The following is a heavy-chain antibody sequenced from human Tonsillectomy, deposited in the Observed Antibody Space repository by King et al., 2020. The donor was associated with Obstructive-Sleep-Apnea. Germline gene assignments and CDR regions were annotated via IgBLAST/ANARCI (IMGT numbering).Heavy chain of an antibody. V-gene: IGHV4-39*07. CDR2: IYYSGST. J-gene: IGHJ5*02. D-gene: IGHD1-26*01. Sequence: QLQESGPGLVKPSETLSLTCTVSGGSISSSSYYWGWIRQPPGKGLEWIGSIYYSGSTYYNPSLKSRVTISVDTSENQFSLKLSSVTAADTAVYYCARELVIVGATDWFDPWGQGTLVTVSS. CDR1: GGSISSSSYY. CDR3: ARELVIVGATDWFDP.